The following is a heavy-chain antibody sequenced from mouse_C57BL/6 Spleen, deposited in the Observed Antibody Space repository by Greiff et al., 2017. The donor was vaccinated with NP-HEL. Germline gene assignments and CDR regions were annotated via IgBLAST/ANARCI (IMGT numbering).Heavy chain of an antibody. D-gene: IGHD2-4*01. J-gene: IGHJ2*01. V-gene: IGHV1-26*01. CDR2: INPNNGGT. CDR3: ARRTPVYYDYGFDY. Sequence: EVKLQQSGPELVKPGASVKISCKASGYTFTDYYMNWVKQSHGKSLEWIGDINPNNGGTSYNQKFKGKATLTVDKSSSTAYMELRSLTSEDSAVYYCARRTPVYYDYGFDYWGQGTTLTVSS. CDR1: GYTFTDYY.